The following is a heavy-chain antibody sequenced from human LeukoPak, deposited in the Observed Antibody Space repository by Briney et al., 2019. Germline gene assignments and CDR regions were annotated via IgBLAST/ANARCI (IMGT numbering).Heavy chain of an antibody. V-gene: IGHV3-23*01. Sequence: PGGSLRLSCAASGLTFSSYAMSWVRQAPGKGLEWVSAISGSGGSTYYADSVKGRFTISRDNSKNTLYLQMNSLRAEDTAVYYCAKGDCSSTSCYSGYWGQGTLVTVSS. D-gene: IGHD2-2*02. J-gene: IGHJ4*02. CDR2: ISGSGGST. CDR1: GLTFSSYA. CDR3: AKGDCSSTSCYSGY.